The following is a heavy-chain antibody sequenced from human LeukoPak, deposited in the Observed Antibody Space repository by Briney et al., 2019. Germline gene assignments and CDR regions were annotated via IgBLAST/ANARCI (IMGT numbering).Heavy chain of an antibody. D-gene: IGHD2-15*01. V-gene: IGHV3-43*02. Sequence: PGGSLRLSCAVSGFTFNDYAMNWLRPAPGKGLEWVSFISGDGGSRYYADSVKGRFTISRDNSKNSLYLQMNSLRLGDTALYYCATDCSGNRCYSLWGPGTLVTVSS. CDR3: ATDCSGNRCYSL. J-gene: IGHJ4*02. CDR2: ISGDGGSR. CDR1: GFTFNDYA.